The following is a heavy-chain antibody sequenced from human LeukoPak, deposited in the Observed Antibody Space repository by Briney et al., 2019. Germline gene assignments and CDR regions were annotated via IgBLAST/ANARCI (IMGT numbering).Heavy chain of an antibody. CDR3: ARELTSSSD. D-gene: IGHD2-2*01. V-gene: IGHV1-18*04. CDR1: GYIFTNYG. Sequence: HRASVKVSCKASGYIFTNYGITWVRQAPGQGLEWMGWISVHNGKTNFAQKFRGRVTMTTDTSTNTAYMEVRSLTSDDTAVYYCARELTSSSDWGQGTLVTVSS. CDR2: ISVHNGKT. J-gene: IGHJ4*02.